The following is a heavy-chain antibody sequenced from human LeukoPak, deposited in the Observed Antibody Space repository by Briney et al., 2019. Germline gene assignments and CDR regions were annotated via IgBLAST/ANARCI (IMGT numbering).Heavy chain of an antibody. CDR3: AREMYYYGSGSSYYSDF. V-gene: IGHV4-38-2*02. J-gene: IGHJ4*02. CDR1: GYSISSGCY. Sequence: SETLSLTCTVSGYSISSGCYWGWIRRPPGKGLEWIGSIYHSGSTYYNPSLKSRDTISIDTSNNQFSLKLSSVTAADTAVYYCAREMYYYGSGSSYYSDFWGQGTLVTVSS. D-gene: IGHD3-10*01. CDR2: IYHSGST.